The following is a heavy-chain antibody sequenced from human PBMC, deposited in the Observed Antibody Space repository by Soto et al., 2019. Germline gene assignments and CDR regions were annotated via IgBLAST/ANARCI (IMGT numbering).Heavy chain of an antibody. CDR2: INHSGST. D-gene: IGHD6-13*01. CDR1: GGSFSGYY. V-gene: IGHV4-34*01. J-gene: IGHJ6*02. CDR3: ARISRRYSRQNYYGMDV. Sequence: SETLSLTCAVYGGSFSGYYWSWIRQPPGKGLEWIGEINHSGSTNYNPPLKSRVTISVDTSKNQFSLKLSSVTAADTAVYYCARISRRYSRQNYYGMDVWGQGTTVTVSS.